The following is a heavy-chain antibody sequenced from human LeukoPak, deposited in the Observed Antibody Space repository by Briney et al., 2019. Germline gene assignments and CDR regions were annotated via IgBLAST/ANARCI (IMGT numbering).Heavy chain of an antibody. CDR3: TTYRLYGSGSYQVDS. CDR2: IRSKTDGGTT. D-gene: IGHD3-10*01. CDR1: GFTFTNAW. V-gene: IGHV3-15*01. Sequence: GGSLRLSCAASGFTFTNAWMSWVRQAPGKGLEWVGRIRSKTDGGTTDYAAPVKGRFTISRDDSKNTLYLQMNSLKTEDTAVYYCTTYRLYGSGSYQVDSWGQGTLVTVSS. J-gene: IGHJ4*02.